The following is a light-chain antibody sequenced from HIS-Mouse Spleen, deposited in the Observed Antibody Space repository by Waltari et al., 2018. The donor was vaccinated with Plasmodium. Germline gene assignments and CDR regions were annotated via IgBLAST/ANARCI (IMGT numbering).Light chain of an antibody. Sequence: SYELTQPPSVSVSPGQTARITCSGDALPKNSPYWYQQKSGQAPVLGIYADSKRPSGSRERFAGSSSVKMATVTISGAQVEEEADYYCYSTDSSGKHRVFGGGTKLTVL. CDR1: ALPKNS. CDR2: ADS. V-gene: IGLV3-10*01. CDR3: YSTDSSGKHRV. J-gene: IGLJ3*02.